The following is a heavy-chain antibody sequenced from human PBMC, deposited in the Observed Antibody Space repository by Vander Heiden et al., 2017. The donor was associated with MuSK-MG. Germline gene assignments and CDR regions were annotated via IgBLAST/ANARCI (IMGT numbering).Heavy chain of an antibody. CDR1: GYTFTSYG. Sequence: QVQLVQSGAEVKKPGASVKVSCKASGYTFTSYGISWVRQAPGQGLEWMGWISAYNGNTNYAQKLQGRVTMTTDTSTSTAYMELRSLRSDDTAVYYCARDLPFGYYDSSGYYLDYFDYWGQGTLVTVSS. J-gene: IGHJ4*02. D-gene: IGHD3-22*01. CDR2: ISAYNGNT. CDR3: ARDLPFGYYDSSGYYLDYFDY. V-gene: IGHV1-18*01.